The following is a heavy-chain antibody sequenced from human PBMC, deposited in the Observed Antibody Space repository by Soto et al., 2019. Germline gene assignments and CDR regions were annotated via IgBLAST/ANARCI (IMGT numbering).Heavy chain of an antibody. V-gene: IGHV4-59*01. D-gene: IGHD3-16*01. CDR3: ARGTAGLVNYYYYYYMDV. Sequence: SETLSLTCTVSGGSISSYYWSWIRQPPGKGLEWIGYIYYSGSTNYNPSLKSRVTISVDTSKNQFSLKLSSVTAADTAVYYCARGTAGLVNYYYYYYMDVWGKGTTVTVSS. CDR2: IYYSGST. J-gene: IGHJ6*03. CDR1: GGSISSYY.